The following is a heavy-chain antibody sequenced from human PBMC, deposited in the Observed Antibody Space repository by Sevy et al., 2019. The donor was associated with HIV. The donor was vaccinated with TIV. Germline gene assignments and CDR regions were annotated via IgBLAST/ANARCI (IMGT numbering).Heavy chain of an antibody. CDR2: VKNKARGGTL. J-gene: IGHJ4*02. CDR1: GFSFGDYA. D-gene: IGHD2-8*01. CDR3: TRWNGAQSIFDY. V-gene: IGHV3-49*04. Sequence: GGSLRLSCTASGFSFGDYAMNWVRQAPGKGLEWVAFVKNKARGGTLDNAASVKGRFTMSREDSKSIVYLQMNDLRTEDTAVYYCTRWNGAQSIFDYWGQGALVTVSS.